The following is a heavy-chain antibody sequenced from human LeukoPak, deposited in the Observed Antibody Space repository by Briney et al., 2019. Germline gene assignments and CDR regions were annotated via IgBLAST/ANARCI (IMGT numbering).Heavy chain of an antibody. Sequence: GSSVNVSCKASVGTFSSYAISWVRQAPGQGLEWMGRIIPNFGTANYAQKFQGRVTITTDESTSTAYMELSSLRSEDTAVYYCARDLRVGATNWFDPWGQGTLVTVSA. CDR3: ARDLRVGATNWFDP. V-gene: IGHV1-69*05. CDR2: IIPNFGTA. D-gene: IGHD1-26*01. CDR1: VGTFSSYA. J-gene: IGHJ5*02.